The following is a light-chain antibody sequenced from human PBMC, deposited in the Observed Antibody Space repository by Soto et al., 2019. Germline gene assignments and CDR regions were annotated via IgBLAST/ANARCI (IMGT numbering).Light chain of an antibody. CDR1: SSDVGGYNY. CDR2: DVT. CDR3: SSNTSSSTVL. Sequence: QSALTQPASVSGSPGQSITISCTGTSSDVGGYNYVCWYQQHPSKAPKLIIYDVTNRPSGISNRFSGSKSGNTASLSISGLQAEDEADYYCSSNTSSSTVLFGGGTKLTVL. J-gene: IGLJ2*01. V-gene: IGLV2-14*01.